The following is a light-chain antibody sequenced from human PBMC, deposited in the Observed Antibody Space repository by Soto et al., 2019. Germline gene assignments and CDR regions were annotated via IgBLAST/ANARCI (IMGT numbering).Light chain of an antibody. J-gene: IGKJ2*01. V-gene: IGKV1-5*03. CDR3: QQYNNYPYT. Sequence: DIQMTQSPSTLSASIGDRVTITCRASQSISSWLAWYQQKPGKAPKLLIYKASSLESGVPSSFSGSGSGTEFSLTISSLQPDDFAIYYCQQYNNYPYTFGQGTKLEI. CDR2: KAS. CDR1: QSISSW.